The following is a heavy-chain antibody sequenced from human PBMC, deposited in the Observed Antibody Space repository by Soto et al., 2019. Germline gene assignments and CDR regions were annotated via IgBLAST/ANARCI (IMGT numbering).Heavy chain of an antibody. CDR1: GGSISSSSYY. CDR2: IYYSGST. J-gene: IGHJ5*02. D-gene: IGHD2-15*01. CDR3: ARVGILPRKINNNWSAP. Sequence: SETLSLTCTVSGGSISSSSYYWGWIRQPPGKGLEWIGSIYYSGSTYYNPSLKSRVTISVDTSKNQFSLKLSSVTAADTAVYYGARVGILPRKINNNWSAPWGRGTLATFP. V-gene: IGHV4-39*01.